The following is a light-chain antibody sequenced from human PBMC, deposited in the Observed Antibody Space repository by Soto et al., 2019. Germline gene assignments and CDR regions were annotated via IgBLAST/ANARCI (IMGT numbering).Light chain of an antibody. CDR1: GSDVGDYNY. Sequence: QSALTQPPSASGSPGQSVTISCTGTGSDVGDYNYVSWYQQHPGKAPKLMIYEVSKRPSGVPDRFSGSNSGNTASLTVSGLQAEDEANYYCSSYTGSSYVFGTGTKLTVL. J-gene: IGLJ1*01. V-gene: IGLV2-8*01. CDR3: SSYTGSSYV. CDR2: EVS.